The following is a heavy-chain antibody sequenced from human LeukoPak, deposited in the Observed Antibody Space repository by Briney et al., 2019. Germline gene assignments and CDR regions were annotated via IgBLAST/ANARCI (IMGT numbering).Heavy chain of an antibody. J-gene: IGHJ4*02. CDR1: GFTFSNHG. CDR2: ISPSGDIT. CDR3: AKERDILTGPFDY. Sequence: PGGSLRLSCAASGFTFSNHGMNWVRQAPGKGLEWVSGISPSGDITYYADSVKGRFAISRDNSKNTLYLEVISLTAEDTAAYYCAKERDILTGPFDYWGQGTLVTVSS. V-gene: IGHV3-23*01. D-gene: IGHD3-9*01.